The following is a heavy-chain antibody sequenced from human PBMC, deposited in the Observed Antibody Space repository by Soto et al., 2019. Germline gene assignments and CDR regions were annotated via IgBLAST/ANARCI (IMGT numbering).Heavy chain of an antibody. CDR2: ISSSSSYI. J-gene: IGHJ5*02. D-gene: IGHD2-2*01. V-gene: IGHV3-21*01. CDR1: GFTFSSYS. Sequence: GGSLRLSCAASGFTFSSYSMNWVRQAPGKGLEWVSSISSSSSYIYYADSVKGRFTISRDNAKNSLYLQMNGLRAEDTAVYYCARGLGRSVVVPAAMNNWFAPWGQGTLVTAPQ. CDR3: ARGLGRSVVVPAAMNNWFAP.